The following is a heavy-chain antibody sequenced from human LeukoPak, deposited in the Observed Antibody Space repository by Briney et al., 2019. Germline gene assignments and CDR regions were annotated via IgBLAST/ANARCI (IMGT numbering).Heavy chain of an antibody. CDR1: GFTFSSYS. J-gene: IGHJ4*02. CDR2: ISSSGSTI. CDR3: ARDLGVVAGTDY. Sequence: GGSLRLSCAASGFTFSSYSMNWVRQAPGKGLEWVSYISSSGSTIYYADSVKGRFTISRDNAKNSLYLQMNSLRAEDTAVYYCARDLGVVAGTDYWGQGTLVTVSS. V-gene: IGHV3-48*04. D-gene: IGHD2-15*01.